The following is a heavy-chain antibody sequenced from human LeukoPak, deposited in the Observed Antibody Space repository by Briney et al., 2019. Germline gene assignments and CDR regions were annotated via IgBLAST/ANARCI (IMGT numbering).Heavy chain of an antibody. CDR1: GGSITSSY. Sequence: SETLSLTCTVSGGSITSSYWSWIRQSPGKGLEWIGYIHYTGSTNYNPSLKSRVTMLIDTSKNQFPLKLSSVTAADTAVYYCARGRYSAGDTWFDPWGQETLVPASS. CDR3: ARGRYSAGDTWFDP. J-gene: IGHJ5*02. D-gene: IGHD3-9*01. V-gene: IGHV4-59*01. CDR2: IHYTGST.